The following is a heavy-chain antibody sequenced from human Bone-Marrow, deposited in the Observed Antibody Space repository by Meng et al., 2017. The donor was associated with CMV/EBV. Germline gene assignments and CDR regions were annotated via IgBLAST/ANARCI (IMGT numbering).Heavy chain of an antibody. V-gene: IGHV3-15*07. CDR1: GFTFNNVW. CDR2: IKSKTEGGTT. J-gene: IGHJ4*02. CDR3: TTHSGSYLFDY. D-gene: IGHD1-26*01. Sequence: AASGFTFNNVWMNWVRQAPGKGLEWVGRIKSKTEGGTTDYAAPVKGRFTISRDDSQNTLSLQMNSLKAEDTAVYYCTTHSGSYLFDYWGQGTLVTVSS.